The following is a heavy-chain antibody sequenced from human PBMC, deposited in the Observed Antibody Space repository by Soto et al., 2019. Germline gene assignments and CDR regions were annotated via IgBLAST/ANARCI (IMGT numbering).Heavy chain of an antibody. D-gene: IGHD3-9*01. CDR3: ARPPGYISDWYYFDL. CDR1: GYNFIDYY. Sequence: QVQLVQSGAEVKKPGASVKVSCEASGYNFIDYYIHWVRQAPGQGFEWMGRISPKSGGRNYAQKFEGRVTMTWDTPLNTAYMELSSLKSDDTAVYYCARPPGYISDWYYFDLWGQGTRVTVSS. CDR2: ISPKSGGR. V-gene: IGHV1-2*02. J-gene: IGHJ4*02.